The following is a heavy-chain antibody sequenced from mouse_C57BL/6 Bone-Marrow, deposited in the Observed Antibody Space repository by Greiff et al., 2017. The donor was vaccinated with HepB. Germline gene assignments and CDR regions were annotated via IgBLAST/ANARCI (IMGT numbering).Heavy chain of an antibody. J-gene: IGHJ3*01. CDR1: GYTFTSYW. D-gene: IGHD2-1*01. CDR2: IYPSDSET. V-gene: IGHV1-61*01. Sequence: QVHVKQSGAELVRPGSSVKLSCKASGYTFTSYWMDWVKQRPGQGLEWIGNIYPSDSETHYNQKFKDKATLTVDKSSSTAYMQLSSLTSEDSAVYYCARTIYYGNYEGFAYWGQGTLVTVSA. CDR3: ARTIYYGNYEGFAY.